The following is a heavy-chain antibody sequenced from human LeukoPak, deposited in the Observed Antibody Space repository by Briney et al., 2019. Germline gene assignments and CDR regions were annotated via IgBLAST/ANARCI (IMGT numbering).Heavy chain of an antibody. J-gene: IGHJ3*02. D-gene: IGHD4-17*01. Sequence: SETLSLTCTVSGVSISSHYWGWIRQPAGKGLEWIGHIHISGSTNYNPSLKSRVSMSVDTSEKQFSLNLNSVTAADTAVYYCARLTGTVMRTEWIWAFDIWGQGTLVTVSS. CDR2: IHISGST. CDR3: ARLTGTVMRTEWIWAFDI. V-gene: IGHV4-4*07. CDR1: GVSISSHY.